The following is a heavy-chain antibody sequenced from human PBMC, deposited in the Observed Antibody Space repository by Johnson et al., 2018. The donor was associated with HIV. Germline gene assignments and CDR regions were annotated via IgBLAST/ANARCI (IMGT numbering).Heavy chain of an antibody. CDR1: GFIFSDYY. CDR3: ALGGSWYAFDI. V-gene: IGHV3-30*14. Sequence: QVQLVESGGGLVKPGGSLRLSCAASGFIFSDYYMNWIRQAPGKGLEWVAVISYDGSNKYYADSVKGRFTISRDSSKNTLYLQMNSLRAEDTAVYYCALGGSWYAFDIWGQGTMVTVSS. D-gene: IGHD2-15*01. CDR2: ISYDGSNK. J-gene: IGHJ3*02.